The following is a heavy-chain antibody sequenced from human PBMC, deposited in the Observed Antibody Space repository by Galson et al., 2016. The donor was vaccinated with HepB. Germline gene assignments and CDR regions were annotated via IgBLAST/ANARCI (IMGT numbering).Heavy chain of an antibody. CDR3: ARRISGYINS. CDR1: SGSISTGGYY. J-gene: IGHJ4*02. CDR2: IYYSGST. Sequence: TLSLTCNISSGSISTGGYYWSWIRQHPGKGLEWIGHIYYSGSTSYNPSLKSRLSISLDTSKNQFSLNLSSVTVADTAVYYCARRISGYINSWGQGTLVTVSS. D-gene: IGHD3-22*01. V-gene: IGHV4-31*03.